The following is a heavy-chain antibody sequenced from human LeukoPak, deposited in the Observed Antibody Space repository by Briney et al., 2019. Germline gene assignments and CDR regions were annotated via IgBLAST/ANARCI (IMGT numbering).Heavy chain of an antibody. D-gene: IGHD5-18*01. CDR3: AGSRGYSYGHPDYYYGMDV. Sequence: GGSLRLSCAASGFTFSDYYMSWIGQAPGKGLEWVSYISSSGSTIYYADSVKGRFTISRDNAKNSLYLQMNSLRAEDTAVYYCAGSRGYSYGHPDYYYGMDVWGHGTTVTVSS. CDR1: GFTFSDYY. CDR2: ISSSGSTI. J-gene: IGHJ6*02. V-gene: IGHV3-11*01.